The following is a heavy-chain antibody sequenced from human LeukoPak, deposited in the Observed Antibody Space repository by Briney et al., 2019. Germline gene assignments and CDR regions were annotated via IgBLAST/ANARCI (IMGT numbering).Heavy chain of an antibody. V-gene: IGHV4-59*01. CDR1: GGSISSYY. CDR3: ARGDGSGSYYPHFDY. Sequence: SETLSLTCTVSGGSISSYYWSWIRQPPGKGLEWIGYIYYSGSTNYNPSLKSRVTMSVDTSKNQFSLKLSSMTAADTAVYYCARGDGSGSYYPHFDYWGQGTLVTVSS. CDR2: IYYSGST. J-gene: IGHJ4*02. D-gene: IGHD3-10*01.